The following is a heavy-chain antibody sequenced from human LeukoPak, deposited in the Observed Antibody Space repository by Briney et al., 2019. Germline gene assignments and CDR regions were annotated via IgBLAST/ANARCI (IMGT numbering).Heavy chain of an antibody. J-gene: IGHJ3*02. V-gene: IGHV1-2*02. CDR2: INPNSGDT. CDR3: AKAVAGYALEI. D-gene: IGHD6-19*01. CDR1: GYTFTGYY. Sequence: GASVEVSCKASGYTFTGYYLHWVRQAPGQGLEWMGWINPNSGDTNDARMFQGRVTMTRDTSINTAYMELSRLRYDDTAVYYCAKAVAGYALEICGQRTLVSVSS.